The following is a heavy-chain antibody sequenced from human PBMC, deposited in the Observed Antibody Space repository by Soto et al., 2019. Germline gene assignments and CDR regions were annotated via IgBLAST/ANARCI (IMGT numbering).Heavy chain of an antibody. CDR1: GYSFTTSY. V-gene: IGHV1-46*03. CDR3: ARGLYGDEIDP. D-gene: IGHD4-17*01. J-gene: IGHJ5*02. Sequence: ASVKVSCKASGYSFTTSYMHWVRQAPGQGLEWMGIINANGGTTNYAQKFQGRVTMTRDTSTSTVYMELSSLRSDDTAVYFWARGLYGDEIDPWG. CDR2: INANGGTT.